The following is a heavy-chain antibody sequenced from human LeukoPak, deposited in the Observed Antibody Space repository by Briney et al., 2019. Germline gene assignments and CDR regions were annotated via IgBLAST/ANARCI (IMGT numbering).Heavy chain of an antibody. V-gene: IGHV4-34*01. D-gene: IGHD3-10*01. CDR3: ARGLHYYGSGSSYYYGMDV. Sequence: SETLSLTCAVYGGSFSGYYWSWIRQPPGKGLEWIGEINHSGSTNYNPSLKSRVTISVDTSKNQFTLKLSSVTATDTAVYYCARGLHYYGSGSSYYYGMDVWGKGTTVTVSS. CDR2: INHSGST. J-gene: IGHJ6*04. CDR1: GGSFSGYY.